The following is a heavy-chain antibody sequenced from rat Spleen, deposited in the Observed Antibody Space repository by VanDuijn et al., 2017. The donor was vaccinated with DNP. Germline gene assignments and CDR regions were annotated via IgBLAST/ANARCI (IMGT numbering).Heavy chain of an antibody. CDR2: ISPSGGST. V-gene: IGHV5S23*01. D-gene: IGHD1-4*01. J-gene: IGHJ2*01. Sequence: EVQLVESGGGLVQPGNSLKLSCAASGFTFSDYAMAWVRQAPTKGLEWVASISPSGGSTYYPDSVKGRFTISRDNAKSTQYLQMDSLRSEDTATYYCAGRPPPTRGPFDYWGQGVTVTVSS. CDR3: AGRPPPTRGPFDY. CDR1: GFTFSDYA.